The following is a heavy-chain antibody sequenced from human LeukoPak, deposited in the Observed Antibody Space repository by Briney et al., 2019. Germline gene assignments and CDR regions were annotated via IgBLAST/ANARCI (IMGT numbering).Heavy chain of an antibody. CDR1: GFTFSSYS. CDR3: ARGWYSYGPELERHAGMDV. Sequence: PGGSLRLSCAASGFTFSSYSMNWVRQAPGKGLEWVSSISSSSSYIYYADSVKGRFTISRDNAKNSLYLQMNSLRAEDTAVYYCARGWYSYGPELERHAGMDVWGQGTTVTVSS. D-gene: IGHD5-18*01. V-gene: IGHV3-21*01. CDR2: ISSSSSYI. J-gene: IGHJ6*02.